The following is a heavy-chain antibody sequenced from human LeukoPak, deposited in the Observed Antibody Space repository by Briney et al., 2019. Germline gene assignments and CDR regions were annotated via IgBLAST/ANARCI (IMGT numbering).Heavy chain of an antibody. CDR3: ARVPREIASI. D-gene: IGHD3-16*02. CDR2: MNPASGNT. J-gene: IGHJ3*02. CDR1: GYTFTSYD. V-gene: IGHV1-8*01. Sequence: ASVKVSCKASGYTFTSYDINWVRHATGQGLEWMGYMNPASGNTGYAQKFQGRVTMTTDTSISTAYMELSSLRSEDTGVYYCARVPREIASIWGQGTMVTVSS.